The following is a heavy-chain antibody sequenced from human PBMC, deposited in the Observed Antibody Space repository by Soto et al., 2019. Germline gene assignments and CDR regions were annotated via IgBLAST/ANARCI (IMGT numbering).Heavy chain of an antibody. CDR3: ASILGYCISTSCSGYYYGMDV. CDR1: GGTFSSYA. Sequence: QVQLVQSGAEVKKPGSSVKVSCKASGGTFSSYAISWVRQDPGQGLEWMGGSIPIFGTANYAQKFQGRVTITADESTSTAYMELSSLRSEDTAVYYCASILGYCISTSCSGYYYGMDVWGQGTTVTVSS. D-gene: IGHD2-2*01. CDR2: SIPIFGTA. J-gene: IGHJ6*02. V-gene: IGHV1-69*12.